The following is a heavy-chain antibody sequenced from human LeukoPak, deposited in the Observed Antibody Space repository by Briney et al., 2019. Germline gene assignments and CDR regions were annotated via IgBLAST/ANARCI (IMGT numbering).Heavy chain of an antibody. CDR3: ARKLYYYDSSGYSESSQPKDYFDY. D-gene: IGHD3-22*01. V-gene: IGHV4-59*12. J-gene: IGHJ4*02. Sequence: SETLSLTCTVSGGSISSYYWSWIRQPPGKGLEWIGYIYYSGSTNYNPSLKSRVTISVDTSKNRFSLKLSSVTAADTAVYYCARKLYYYDSSGYSESSQPKDYFDYWGQGTLVTVSS. CDR1: GGSISSYY. CDR2: IYYSGST.